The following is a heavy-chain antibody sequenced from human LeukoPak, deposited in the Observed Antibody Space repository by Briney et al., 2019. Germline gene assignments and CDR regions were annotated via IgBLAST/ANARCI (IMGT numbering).Heavy chain of an antibody. CDR1: GYTFNSFG. CDR2: ISAYNGNT. V-gene: IGHV1-18*01. D-gene: IGHD5-12*01. J-gene: IGHJ4*02. CDR3: ARQDILATFDY. Sequence: ASVKVSCKASGYTFNSFGISWVRQAPGQRLEWMGWISAYNGNTNYAQKHQGRVTMTTDTSTSTAYMELRSLRSDDTAVYYCARQDILATFDYWGQGTLVTVSS.